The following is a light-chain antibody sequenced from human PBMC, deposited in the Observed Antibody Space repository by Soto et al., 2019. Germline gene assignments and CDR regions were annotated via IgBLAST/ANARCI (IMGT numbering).Light chain of an antibody. CDR2: AAS. V-gene: IGKV1-12*01. J-gene: IGKJ4*01. Sequence: DIQMTQSPSSVSASVGDRVTITCRASQGISSWLAWYQQKPGTAPNLLISAASSLQSGVPSRFSGSGSGTDFTLIISNLQHEVFVTYYCQQAHSFPLTFGGGTKVEI. CDR1: QGISSW. CDR3: QQAHSFPLT.